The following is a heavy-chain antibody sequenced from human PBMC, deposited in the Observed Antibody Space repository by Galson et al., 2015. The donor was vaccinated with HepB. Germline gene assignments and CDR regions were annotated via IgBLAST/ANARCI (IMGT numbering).Heavy chain of an antibody. CDR1: GGSISSGGYY. J-gene: IGHJ3*02. D-gene: IGHD5-18*01. CDR3: ARRDSYGLDGHDAFDI. Sequence: TLSLTCTVSGGSISSGGYYWSWIRQHPGKGLEWIGYIYYSGSTYYNPSLKSRVTISVDTSKNQFSLKLSSVTAADTAVYYCARRDSYGLDGHDAFDIWGQGTMVTVSS. CDR2: IYYSGST. V-gene: IGHV4-31*03.